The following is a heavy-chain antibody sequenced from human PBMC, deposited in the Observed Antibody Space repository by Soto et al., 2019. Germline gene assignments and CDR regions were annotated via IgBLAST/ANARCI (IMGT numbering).Heavy chain of an antibody. V-gene: IGHV4-31*03. J-gene: IGHJ4*02. CDR2: IYYSGST. CDR1: GGSISSCGYY. D-gene: IGHD2-15*01. Sequence: SETLSLTCTVSGGSISSCGYYWSWIRQHPGKGLGWIGYIYYSGSTYYNPSLKSRVTISVDTSKNQFSLKLSSVTAADTAVYYCARDWPDCSGGSCWLVWGQGTLVTVSS. CDR3: ARDWPDCSGGSCWLV.